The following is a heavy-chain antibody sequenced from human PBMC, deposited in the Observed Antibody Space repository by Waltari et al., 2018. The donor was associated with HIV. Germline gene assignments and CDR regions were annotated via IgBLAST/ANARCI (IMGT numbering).Heavy chain of an antibody. Sequence: EVQLVQSGGGLVQPGGSRTLSWAASGFSVSRYWMHWGREVTGQGLVWVSRINPYGNTINYADSVRGRFTISRDYAKNTLYLQMNSLRDEDTAMYYCVKDMFGEYDYWGQGTLVTVSS. J-gene: IGHJ4*02. CDR3: VKDMFGEYDY. CDR1: GFSVSRYW. V-gene: IGHV3-74*01. D-gene: IGHD3-10*02. CDR2: INPYGNTI.